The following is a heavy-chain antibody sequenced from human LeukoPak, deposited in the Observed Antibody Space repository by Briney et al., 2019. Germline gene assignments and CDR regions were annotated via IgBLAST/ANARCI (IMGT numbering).Heavy chain of an antibody. V-gene: IGHV1-18*01. Sequence: ASVKVSCKASGYTFTSYGISWVRQAPGQGLEWMGWISAYNGNTNYAQKLQGGVTMTTDTSTSTAYMELRSLRSDDTAVYYCATLRIAAAGIWVSMGPYYYYGMDVWGQGTTVTVSS. CDR2: ISAYNGNT. D-gene: IGHD6-13*01. CDR1: GYTFTSYG. CDR3: ATLRIAAAGIWVSMGPYYYYGMDV. J-gene: IGHJ6*02.